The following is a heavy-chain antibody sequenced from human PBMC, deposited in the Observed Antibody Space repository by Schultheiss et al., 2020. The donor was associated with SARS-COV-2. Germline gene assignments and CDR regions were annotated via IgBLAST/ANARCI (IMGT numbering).Heavy chain of an antibody. J-gene: IGHJ4*02. D-gene: IGHD2-8*01. V-gene: IGHV1-2*06. CDR3: ARDPYGVWPNFDY. CDR1: GYTFTGYY. CDR2: INPNSGGT. Sequence: ASVKVSCKASGYTFTGYYMHWVRQAPGQGLEWMGRINPNSGGTNYAQKFQGRVTMTRDTSISTAYMELSRLRSDDTAVYYCARDPYGVWPNFDYWGQGTLVTVPQ.